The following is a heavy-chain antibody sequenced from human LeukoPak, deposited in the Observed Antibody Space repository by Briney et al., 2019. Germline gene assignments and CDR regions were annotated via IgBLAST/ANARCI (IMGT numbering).Heavy chain of an antibody. Sequence: GESLKISCQGSGYIFTTYWIGWVRQMPGKGLEWMGIIYPGDSDTRYSPSFQGQVTISADKSISTAYLQWSSLKASDTAMYYCARRTISDDWYFDLWGRGTLVTVSS. CDR2: IYPGDSDT. D-gene: IGHD3-9*01. V-gene: IGHV5-51*01. J-gene: IGHJ2*01. CDR3: ARRTISDDWYFDL. CDR1: GYIFTTYW.